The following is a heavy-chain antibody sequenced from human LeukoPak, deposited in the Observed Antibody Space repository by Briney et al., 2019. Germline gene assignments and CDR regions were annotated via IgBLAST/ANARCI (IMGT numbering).Heavy chain of an antibody. V-gene: IGHV4-34*01. D-gene: IGHD2-2*01. CDR3: AEGSGRLVAAFDY. CDR2: INHSGST. CDR1: GGSFSGYY. J-gene: IGHJ4*02. Sequence: SETLSLTCAVYGGSFSGYYWSWIRQPPGKGLEWIGEINHSGSTNYNPSLKSRVTISVDTSKNQFSLKLSSVTAADTAVYYCAEGSGRLVAAFDYWGQGTLVTVSS.